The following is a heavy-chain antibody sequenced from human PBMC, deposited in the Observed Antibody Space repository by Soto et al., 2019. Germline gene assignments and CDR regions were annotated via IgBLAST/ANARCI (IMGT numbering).Heavy chain of an antibody. D-gene: IGHD5-12*01. V-gene: IGHV4-59*01. CDR1: GDSISAYS. Sequence: SSETLSLTCTVSGDSISAYSWSWVRQPPGKGLEWIGNIHYNGNTKYNPSLKSRVTMSVDTSKNQFSLKLISVTAADTAKYFCAREGNLGRWLQPLDFWGQGTTVTVSS. CDR2: IHYNGNT. CDR3: AREGNLGRWLQPLDF. J-gene: IGHJ6*02.